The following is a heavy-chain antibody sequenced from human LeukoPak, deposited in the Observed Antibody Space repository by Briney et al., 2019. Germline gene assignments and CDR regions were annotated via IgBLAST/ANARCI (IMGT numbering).Heavy chain of an antibody. CDR3: HVYYYDSSGHPSHWYFDL. CDR1: GFTFSNYG. Sequence: GGSLRLSCAASGFTFSNYGVHWVRQAPGKGLDWVAFIQYDGSNKYYADSVKGRFTISRDNSKNTLDLQMDSLRAEDTAVYYCHVYYYDSSGHPSHWYFDLWGRGTPVTVSS. J-gene: IGHJ2*01. D-gene: IGHD3-22*01. CDR2: IQYDGSNK. V-gene: IGHV3-30*02.